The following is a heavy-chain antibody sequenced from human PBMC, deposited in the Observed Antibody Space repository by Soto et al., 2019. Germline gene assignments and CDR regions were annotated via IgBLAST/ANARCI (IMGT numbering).Heavy chain of an antibody. D-gene: IGHD6-25*01. CDR1: GGSISSSDFY. CDR2: MYYSGTT. CDR3: AVVDSTGNWFDP. J-gene: IGHJ5*02. V-gene: IGHV4-39*01. Sequence: SETLSLTCTVSGGSISSSDFYWGWLRQTPGKGPEFIGSMYYSGTTYYNPSLKSRVTISVDTSKNQFTLKLISVTAADTAVYYCAVVDSTGNWFDPWGEGALVTSPQ.